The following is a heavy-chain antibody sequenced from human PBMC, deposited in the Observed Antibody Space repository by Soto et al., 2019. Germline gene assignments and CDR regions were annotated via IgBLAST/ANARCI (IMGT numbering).Heavy chain of an antibody. CDR2: IYCDDDT. CDR3: ARLVVAGITYYVDS. CDR1: GFPLSSSGVG. Sequence: QITLKESGPTLVKPTQTLTLTCTFSGFPLSSSGVGVGWIRQPSGKALESLTFIYCDDDTRNTPSLKSRLTLTKDPSKNQVVRTLTNMAPVDPATCYCARLVVAGITYYVDSWGQGTLLTVSS. D-gene: IGHD2-15*01. J-gene: IGHJ4*02. V-gene: IGHV2-5*02.